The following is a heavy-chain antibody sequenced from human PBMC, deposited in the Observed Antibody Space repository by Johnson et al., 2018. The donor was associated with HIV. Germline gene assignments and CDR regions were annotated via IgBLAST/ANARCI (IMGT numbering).Heavy chain of an antibody. V-gene: IGHV3-15*01. CDR1: GFTFSNAW. D-gene: IGHD5-24*01. CDR3: ARACRDGYTCDAFDI. Sequence: VQLVESGGGLVKPGGSLRLSCAASGFTFSNAWMSWVRQAPGKGLEWVGRIKSKTDGGTTDYAAPVTGRFTISRDDSKNTLYLQMNSLRAEDTAVYYCARACRDGYTCDAFDIWGQGTMVTVSS. CDR2: IKSKTDGGTT. J-gene: IGHJ3*02.